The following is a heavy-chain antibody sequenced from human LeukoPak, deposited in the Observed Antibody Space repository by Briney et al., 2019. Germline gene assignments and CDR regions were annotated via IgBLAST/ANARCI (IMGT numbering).Heavy chain of an antibody. CDR2: TSWDGGST. Sequence: GGSLRLSCAASGFTFDDYTMHWVRQAPGKGLEWVSLTSWDGGSTYYADSVKGRLTISRDNSKNSLYLQMNSLRTEDTALYYCAKAYCSGGSCSIDYWGQGTLVTVSS. CDR3: AKAYCSGGSCSIDY. CDR1: GFTFDDYT. V-gene: IGHV3-43*01. J-gene: IGHJ4*02. D-gene: IGHD2-15*01.